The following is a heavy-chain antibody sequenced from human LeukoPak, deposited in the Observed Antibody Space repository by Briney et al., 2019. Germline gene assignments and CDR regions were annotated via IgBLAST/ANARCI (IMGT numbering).Heavy chain of an antibody. Sequence: SETLSLTCTVSGGSISSYYWSWLRQPPGKGLEWIGYIYYSGSTNYNPSLKSRVTISVDTSKNQFSLKLSSVTAADTAVYYCARERGANYNWFDPWGQGTLVTVSS. J-gene: IGHJ5*02. CDR2: IYYSGST. D-gene: IGHD3-16*01. V-gene: IGHV4-59*01. CDR1: GGSISSYY. CDR3: ARERGANYNWFDP.